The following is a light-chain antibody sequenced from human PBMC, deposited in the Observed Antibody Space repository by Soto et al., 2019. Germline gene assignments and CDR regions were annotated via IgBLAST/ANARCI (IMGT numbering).Light chain of an antibody. CDR3: QQRNSWPPRYT. CDR2: DAS. V-gene: IGKV3-11*01. Sequence: EIVLTQSPATLSLSPGERATLSCRASQSVSSYLAWYQQKPGQAPRLLIYDASNRATGIPARFSGSGSGTDFTLTISSIEPEDFAAYYCQQRNSWPPRYTFGQGTKLEIK. J-gene: IGKJ2*01. CDR1: QSVSSY.